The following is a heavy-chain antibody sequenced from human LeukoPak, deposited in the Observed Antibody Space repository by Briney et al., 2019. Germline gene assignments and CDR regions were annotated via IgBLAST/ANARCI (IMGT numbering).Heavy chain of an antibody. CDR1: GFTFSSYW. J-gene: IGHJ3*02. Sequence: GGSLRLPCAASGFTFSSYWMSWVRQAPGKGLEWVANIKQDGSEKYYVDSVKGRFTISRDNAKNSLYLQMNSLRAEDTAVYYCARDRDYYDSSGYSDAFDIWGQGTMVTVSS. CDR2: IKQDGSEK. CDR3: ARDRDYYDSSGYSDAFDI. D-gene: IGHD3-22*01. V-gene: IGHV3-7*04.